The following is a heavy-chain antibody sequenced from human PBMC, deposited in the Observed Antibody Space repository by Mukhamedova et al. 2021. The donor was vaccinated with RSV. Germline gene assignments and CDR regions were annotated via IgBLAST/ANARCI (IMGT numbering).Heavy chain of an antibody. CDR2: INHSGST. J-gene: IGHJ6*03. D-gene: IGHD5-18*01. CDR3: ARESGGYSYGYYYYYYMDV. Sequence: GKGLEWIGEINHSGSTNYNPSLKSRVTISVDTSKNQFSLKLSSVTAADTAVYYCARESGGYSYGYYYYYYMDVWGKGTTVTVSS. V-gene: IGHV4-34*01.